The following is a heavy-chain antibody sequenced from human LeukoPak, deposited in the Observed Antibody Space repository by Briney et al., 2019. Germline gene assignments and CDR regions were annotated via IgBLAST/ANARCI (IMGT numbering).Heavy chain of an antibody. CDR1: GFTVSSNY. CDR3: ARDHQRVVGATGYYYYMDV. Sequence: PGGSLRLSCAASGFTVSSNYMSWVRQAPGKGLEWVSVIYSGGSTYYADSVKGRFTISRDNSKNTLYLQMNSLRAEDTAVYYCARDHQRVVGATGYYYYMDVWGKGTTVTVSS. CDR2: IYSGGST. J-gene: IGHJ6*03. V-gene: IGHV3-66*01. D-gene: IGHD1-26*01.